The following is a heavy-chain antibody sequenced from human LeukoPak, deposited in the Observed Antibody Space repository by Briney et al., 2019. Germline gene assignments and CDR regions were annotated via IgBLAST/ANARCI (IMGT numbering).Heavy chain of an antibody. Sequence: PSGTLSLTCAVSGGSISSSNWWSWVRQPPGKGLEWIGEIYHSGSTNYNPSLKSRVTISVDTSKNQFSLKLSSVTAADTAVYYCARVRPHHDILTGYHPAAFDLWPQGPMVTVSS. CDR1: GGSISSSNW. CDR2: IYHSGST. J-gene: IGHJ3*01. V-gene: IGHV4-4*02. CDR3: ARVRPHHDILTGYHPAAFDL. D-gene: IGHD3-9*01.